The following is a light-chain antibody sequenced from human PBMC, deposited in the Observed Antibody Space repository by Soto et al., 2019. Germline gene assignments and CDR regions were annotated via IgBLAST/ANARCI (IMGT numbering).Light chain of an antibody. CDR2: EVS. J-gene: IGLJ1*01. Sequence: QLVLTQPASVSGSPGQSISISCTGTSSDVGAYNYVSWYQQHPGKAPKLMIYEVSNRPSGVSNRFSGSKSGNTASLTISGLQAEDEADYYCSSSTSSSTQVFGTGTKLTVL. CDR3: SSSTSSSTQV. CDR1: SSDVGAYNY. V-gene: IGLV2-14*01.